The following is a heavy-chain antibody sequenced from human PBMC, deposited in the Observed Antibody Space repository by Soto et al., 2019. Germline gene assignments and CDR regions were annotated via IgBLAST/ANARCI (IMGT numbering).Heavy chain of an antibody. CDR1: GFTVSSNY. J-gene: IGHJ6*03. Sequence: GGSLRLSCAASGFTVSSNYMSWVRQAPGKGLEWVSVIYSGGSTYYADSVKGRFTISRHNSKNTLYLQMNSLRAEDTAVYYCARGGSVGASHYYMEVWGKGTTVTVSS. V-gene: IGHV3-53*04. CDR3: ARGGSVGASHYYMEV. CDR2: IYSGGST. D-gene: IGHD2-15*01.